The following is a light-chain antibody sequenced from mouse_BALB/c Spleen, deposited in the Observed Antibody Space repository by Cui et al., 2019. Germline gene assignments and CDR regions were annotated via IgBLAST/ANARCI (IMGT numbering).Light chain of an antibody. CDR1: ENIYSY. Sequence: DIQMTQSPASLSASEGETVTITCRASENIYSYLAWYQQKQGKSPQLLVYNAETLAEGVPSRFSGSGSGTQFSLKINSLQPEDFGSYYCQHHYGTPYTFGGGTKLEIK. V-gene: IGKV12-44*01. CDR2: NAE. J-gene: IGKJ2*01. CDR3: QHHYGTPYT.